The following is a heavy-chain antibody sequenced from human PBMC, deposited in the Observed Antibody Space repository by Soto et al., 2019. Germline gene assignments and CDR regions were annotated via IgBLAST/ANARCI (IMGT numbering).Heavy chain of an antibody. CDR1: GGTFSSYA. Sequence: ASVQVSCKASGGTFSSYAISWVRQAPGQGLEWMGGIIPIFGTANYAQKFQGRVTITADKSPSTAYMELSSLRSEDTAVYYCARGRAHMSIAVATRGGNYFDYWGQGTLVTVSS. V-gene: IGHV1-69*06. D-gene: IGHD6-19*01. CDR3: ARGRAHMSIAVATRGGNYFDY. J-gene: IGHJ4*02. CDR2: IIPIFGTA.